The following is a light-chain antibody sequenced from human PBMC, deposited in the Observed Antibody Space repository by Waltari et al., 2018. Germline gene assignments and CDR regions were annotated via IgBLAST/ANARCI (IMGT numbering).Light chain of an antibody. V-gene: IGKV1-39*01. J-gene: IGKJ1*01. CDR2: TVS. CDR3: QQSYSTPWT. CDR1: ARIYTY. Sequence: IQLTPPPSSLSASVGDRVTITCRASARIYTYLNWYPQKSGKAPSLLIHTVSSLENGVPSRFSGSGSRTDFTLTISSLHAEDFATYYCQQSYSTPWTFGQGTQVEI.